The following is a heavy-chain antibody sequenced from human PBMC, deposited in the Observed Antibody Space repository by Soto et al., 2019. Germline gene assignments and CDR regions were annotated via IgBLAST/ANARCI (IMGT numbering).Heavy chain of an antibody. CDR3: ATCPQPRGHAIPSDVDV. J-gene: IGHJ6*02. D-gene: IGHD2-8*01. V-gene: IGHV1-69*09. CDR2: IVPSLYTT. CDR1: GGTFSSSG. Sequence: QVQLVQSGTEVKKPGSSVKVSCKASGGTFSSSGFSWVRQAPGQGLEWMGMIVPSLYTTKYAQKCHARVTITAEQLTSTASMETSSLISVNKPVYYCATCPQPRGHAIPSDVDVWGQGTKLMVAS.